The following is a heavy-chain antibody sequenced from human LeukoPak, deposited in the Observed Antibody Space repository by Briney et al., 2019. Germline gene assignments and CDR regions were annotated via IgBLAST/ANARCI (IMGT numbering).Heavy chain of an antibody. D-gene: IGHD6-19*01. CDR3: AREAVAGYYYYMDV. CDR2: INPNSGGT. J-gene: IGHJ6*03. V-gene: IGHV1-2*02. Sequence: GASVKVSCKASGYTFTGYYMHWVRQAPGQGLEWMGWINPNSGGTNYAQKFQGRVTMTRDTSITTAYMELSSLRSEDTAVYYCAREAVAGYYYYMDVWGKGTTVTISS. CDR1: GYTFTGYY.